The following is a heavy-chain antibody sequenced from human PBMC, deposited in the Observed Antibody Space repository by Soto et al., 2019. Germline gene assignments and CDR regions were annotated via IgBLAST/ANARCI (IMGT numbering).Heavy chain of an antibody. D-gene: IGHD2-2*01. CDR1: GFTFSSYE. CDR3: ARVYCSTTTCHVQAFDS. J-gene: IGHJ4*02. CDR2: ISSAGDSS. V-gene: IGHV3-48*03. Sequence: EVQLVESGGGLAQPGRSVRLSCAASGFTFSSYEMNWVRQAPGKTLGGVSYISSAGDSSYYADSVKGRFTISRDNAKNSLYLQMNSLRVEDTAVYYCARVYCSTTTCHVQAFDSWGQGTLVTVSS.